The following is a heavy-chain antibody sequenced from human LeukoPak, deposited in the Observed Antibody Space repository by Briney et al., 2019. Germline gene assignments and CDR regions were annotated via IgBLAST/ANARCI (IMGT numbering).Heavy chain of an antibody. V-gene: IGHV4-39*07. CDR1: GGSISSSSYY. CDR2: IYHSGST. CDR3: ARDFGSSSLDY. D-gene: IGHD6-6*01. Sequence: SETLSLTCTVSGGSISSSSYYWGWIRQPPGKGLEWIGYIYHSGSTYYNPSLKSRVTISVDRSKNQFSLKPSSVTAADTAVYYCARDFGSSSLDYWGQGTLVTVSS. J-gene: IGHJ4*02.